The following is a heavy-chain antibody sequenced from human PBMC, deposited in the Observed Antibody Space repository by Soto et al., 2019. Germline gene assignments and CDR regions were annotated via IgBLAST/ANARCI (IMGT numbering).Heavy chain of an antibody. CDR3: ERVGYYFWSRYPQYNWFDP. J-gene: IGHJ5*02. CDR2: IYYSGST. D-gene: IGHD3-3*01. CDR1: GGSISSYY. V-gene: IGHV4-59*01. Sequence: PSETLSLTCTVSGGSISSYYWSWIRQPPGKGLEWIGYIYYSGSTNYNPSHKSRVTISVDTSKNQFSLKLSSVTAADTAVYYSERVGYYFWSRYPQYNWFDPWGQGTLVTVSS.